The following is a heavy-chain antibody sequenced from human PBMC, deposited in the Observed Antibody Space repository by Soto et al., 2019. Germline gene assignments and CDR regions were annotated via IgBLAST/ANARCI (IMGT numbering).Heavy chain of an antibody. Sequence: LEWVSLIHGGGSTYYADSVKGRFTISRDNSKNTLYLQMDSLRAEDTAIYYCAGRLTTAASLDYWGQGTLVTVSS. J-gene: IGHJ4*02. CDR3: AGRLTTAASLDY. D-gene: IGHD3-16*01. V-gene: IGHV3-53*01. CDR2: IHGGGST.